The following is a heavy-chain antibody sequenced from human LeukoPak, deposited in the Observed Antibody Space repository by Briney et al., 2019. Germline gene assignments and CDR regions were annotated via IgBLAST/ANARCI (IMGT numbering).Heavy chain of an antibody. Sequence: PSETLSLTCTVSGGSINSNSHFWDWVRQSPGKGLECLGTIYYSGSTYCSPSLKSRVTISVDTSKTQFSLELNSVTAADTAVYYCARHLEYISSWKGYYFDYWGQGILVTVSS. CDR1: GGSINSNSHF. J-gene: IGHJ4*02. CDR2: IYYSGST. D-gene: IGHD6-13*01. CDR3: ARHLEYISSWKGYYFDY. V-gene: IGHV4-39*01.